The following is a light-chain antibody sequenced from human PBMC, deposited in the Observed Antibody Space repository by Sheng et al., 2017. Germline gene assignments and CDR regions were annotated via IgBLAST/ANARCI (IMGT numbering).Light chain of an antibody. CDR3: LQRSNWPPPLT. CDR2: ETS. V-gene: IGKV3D-20*02. Sequence: EIVLAQSPGTLSLSPGERATLSCRASQSVSSRYLAWYQQKPGQAPRLLIYETSKRATGIPARFSGSGSGTDFTLIISSLEREDFGVYYCLQRSNWPPPLTFGGGTKVQIK. CDR1: QSVSSRY. J-gene: IGKJ4*01.